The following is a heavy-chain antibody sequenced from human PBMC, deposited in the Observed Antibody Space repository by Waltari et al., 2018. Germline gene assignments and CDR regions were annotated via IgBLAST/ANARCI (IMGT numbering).Heavy chain of an antibody. D-gene: IGHD2-2*01. J-gene: IGHJ4*02. Sequence: EVQLVESGGGLVQPGGSLRLSCGASGFTFSGYWMSWARQTPGKGLEWVANINYDGSQKYYVDSVKGRFTISRDNAKNSVYLQMNSLRVEDTAVYYCAKSRGFEYWGQGALITVSS. CDR2: INYDGSQK. CDR3: AKSRGFEY. CDR1: GFTFSGYW. V-gene: IGHV3-7*01.